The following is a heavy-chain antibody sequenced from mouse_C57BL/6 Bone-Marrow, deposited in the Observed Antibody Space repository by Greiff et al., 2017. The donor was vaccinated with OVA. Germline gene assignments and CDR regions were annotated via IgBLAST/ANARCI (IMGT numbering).Heavy chain of an antibody. CDR3: ARQTTVVATEDFDY. V-gene: IGHV1-81*01. D-gene: IGHD1-1*01. CDR1: GYTFTSYG. J-gene: IGHJ2*01. Sequence: VQLQESGAELARPGASVKLSCKASGYTFTSYGISWVKQRTGQGLEWIGEFYPRSGNTYYNEKFKGKATLPAAKSSSTAYMELRSLTSEDSAVYFCARQTTVVATEDFDYWGQGTTLTVSS. CDR2: FYPRSGNT.